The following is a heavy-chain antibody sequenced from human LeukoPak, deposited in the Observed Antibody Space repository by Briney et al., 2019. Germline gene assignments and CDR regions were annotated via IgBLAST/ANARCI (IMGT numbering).Heavy chain of an antibody. V-gene: IGHV1-69*02. CDR2: IIPILGIA. D-gene: IGHD3-3*01. CDR3: ARAGVASSSRVYYFDH. J-gene: IGHJ4*02. CDR1: GGTFSSYT. Sequence: SVKVSCKASGGTFSSYTISWVRQAPGQGLEWMGRIIPILGIANYAQKFQGRVTITADKSTSTAYMELSSLRSEDTAVYYCARAGVASSSRVYYFDHWGQGTLVTVSS.